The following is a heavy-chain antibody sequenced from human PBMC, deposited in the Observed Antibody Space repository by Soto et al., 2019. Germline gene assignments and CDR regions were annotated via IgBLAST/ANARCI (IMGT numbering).Heavy chain of an antibody. CDR2: IYDSGST. CDR1: GGSLSSYY. CDR3: AGGGNTALAYYFYGMDI. J-gene: IGHJ6*02. V-gene: IGHV4-59*12. Sequence: SETLSLTCVVSGGSLSSYYWSWIRQPPGKGLEWIGYIYDSGSTNYSPSLKSRVTISVDTSKNQFSLKLSSVTAADTAVYYCAGGGNTALAYYFYGMDIWGQGTTVT. D-gene: IGHD5-18*01.